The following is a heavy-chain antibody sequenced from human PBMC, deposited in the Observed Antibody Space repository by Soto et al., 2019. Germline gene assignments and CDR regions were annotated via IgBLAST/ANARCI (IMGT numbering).Heavy chain of an antibody. CDR3: AKGSIVATITGYFEY. V-gene: IGHV3-23*01. CDR2: ISGSGGNS. J-gene: IGHJ4*02. Sequence: EVQLLESGGGLVQPGGSLRLSCAGYGFTFRSFAFSWVRQAPGKGREWVSVISGSGGNSYYADSVKGRFTISRDNSKNTLHLQMNSLRAEDTAVYYCAKGSIVATITGYFEYWGQGTLVTVSS. D-gene: IGHD5-12*01. CDR1: GFTFRSFA.